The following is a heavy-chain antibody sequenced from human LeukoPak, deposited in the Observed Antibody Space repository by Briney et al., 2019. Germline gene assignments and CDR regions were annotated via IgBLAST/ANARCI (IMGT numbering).Heavy chain of an antibody. V-gene: IGHV4-34*01. CDR1: GGSFSGYY. D-gene: IGHD3-3*01. Sequence: SETLSLTCAVYGGSFSGYYWSWIRQPPGKGLEWIGEINHSGSTNYNPSLESRVIISVDTSKNQFSLKLSSVTAADTAVYYCARHQSWSGYYPRPLDYWGQGTLVTVSS. J-gene: IGHJ4*02. CDR3: ARHQSWSGYYPRPLDY. CDR2: INHSGST.